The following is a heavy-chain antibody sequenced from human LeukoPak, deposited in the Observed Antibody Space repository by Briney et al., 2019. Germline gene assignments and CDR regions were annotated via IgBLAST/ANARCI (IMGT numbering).Heavy chain of an antibody. J-gene: IGHJ6*03. V-gene: IGHV1-18*01. CDR1: GYTFTSYG. CDR2: ISAYNGNT. CDR3: ARVYYDFWSGYMIDYYMDV. Sequence: GASVKVSCKASGYTFTSYGISWVRQAPGQGLEWMGWISAYNGNTNYAQKLQGRVTMTTDTSTSTAYMELRSLRSDDTAVYYCARVYYDFWSGYMIDYYMDVWGKGTTVTVSS. D-gene: IGHD3-3*01.